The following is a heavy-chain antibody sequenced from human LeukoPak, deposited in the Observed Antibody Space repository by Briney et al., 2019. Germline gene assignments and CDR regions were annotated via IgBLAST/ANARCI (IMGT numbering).Heavy chain of an antibody. CDR1: GYTFTSYG. CDR2: ISAYNGNT. V-gene: IGHV1-18*01. D-gene: IGHD4-23*01. Sequence: ASVTVSCTASGYTFTSYGISWVRQAPGQGLEWMGWISAYNGNTNYAQKLQGRVTMTTDTSTSTAYMELRSLRSDDTAVYYCARAMVGYGGNSGVYYYYYGMDVWGQGTTVTVSS. J-gene: IGHJ6*02. CDR3: ARAMVGYGGNSGVYYYYYGMDV.